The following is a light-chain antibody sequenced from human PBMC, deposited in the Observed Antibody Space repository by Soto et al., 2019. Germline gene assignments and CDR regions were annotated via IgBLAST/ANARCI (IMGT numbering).Light chain of an antibody. Sequence: QSALTQPASVSGSPGQSITTSCTGTSSDVGGYNSVSWYQHHPGKAPKLMIYEVSNRPSGVSNRFSGSKSGNTASLTISGLQAEDEADYYCSSYTSSSTLYVFGTGTKV. CDR1: SSDVGGYNS. CDR3: SSYTSSSTLYV. V-gene: IGLV2-14*01. CDR2: EVS. J-gene: IGLJ1*01.